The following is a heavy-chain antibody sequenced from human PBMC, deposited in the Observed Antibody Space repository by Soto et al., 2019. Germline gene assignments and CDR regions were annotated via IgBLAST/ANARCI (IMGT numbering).Heavy chain of an antibody. CDR2: IRSKAYGGTT. Sequence: GGSLRLSCAASGFTFGDYAMSWFRQAPGKGLEWVGFIRSKAYGGTTEYAASVKGRFTISRDDSKSVAYLQMNSLKTEDTAVYYCTRDRLSGSYWPNWFDPWGQGTLVTVSS. CDR3: TRDRLSGSYWPNWFDP. CDR1: GFTFGDYA. D-gene: IGHD1-26*01. V-gene: IGHV3-49*03. J-gene: IGHJ5*02.